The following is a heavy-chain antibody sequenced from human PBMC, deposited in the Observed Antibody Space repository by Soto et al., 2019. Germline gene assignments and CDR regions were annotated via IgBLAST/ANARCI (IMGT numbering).Heavy chain of an antibody. CDR1: GFTFSSYA. CDR2: ISGSGGST. J-gene: IGHJ4*02. CDR3: AKGHHSLVVISVSGEFDY. V-gene: IGHV3-23*01. Sequence: GESLKISCAASGFTFSSYAMSWVRQAPGKGLEWVSAISGSGGSTYYADSVKGRFTISRDNSKNTLYLQMNSLRAEDTAVYYCAKGHHSLVVISVSGEFDYWGQGTLVTVSS. D-gene: IGHD3-22*01.